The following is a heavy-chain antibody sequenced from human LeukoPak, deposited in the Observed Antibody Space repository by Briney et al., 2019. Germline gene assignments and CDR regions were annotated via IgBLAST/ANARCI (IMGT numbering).Heavy chain of an antibody. CDR1: GASPSAYY. CDR3: AHSKRGGGYYINAFAV. D-gene: IGHD1-26*01. CDR2: SYSGGNA. J-gene: IGHJ3*01. Sequence: NPSETLSLTCTVSGASPSAYYWSWIRQPPGKGLEWIGYSYSGGNANYNPSLKSRVTISIDTSENQFSLRLTSVTAADTAVYFCAHSKRGGGYYINAFAVWGQGALVTISS. V-gene: IGHV4-59*01.